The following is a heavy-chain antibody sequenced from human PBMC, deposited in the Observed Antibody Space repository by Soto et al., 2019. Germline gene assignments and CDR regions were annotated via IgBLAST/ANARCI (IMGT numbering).Heavy chain of an antibody. CDR1: GGSVSGYY. V-gene: IGHV4-59*02. Sequence: ASETLSLTCIVSGGSVSGYYWSWIRQPPGKGLEWLGYIHYRGTTLYNPSAEGRVSISVDTSKNQFSMKLKSVTAADTAVYYCTRHAQIPRLQYGMDVWGQGTTVTVSS. CDR2: IHYRGTT. J-gene: IGHJ6*02. D-gene: IGHD2-2*01. CDR3: TRHAQIPRLQYGMDV.